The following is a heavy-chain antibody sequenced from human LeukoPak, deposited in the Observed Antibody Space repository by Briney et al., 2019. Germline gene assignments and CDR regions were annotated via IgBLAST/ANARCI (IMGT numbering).Heavy chain of an antibody. Sequence: SETLSLTCAVSGGSISSGGYSWSWIRQPPGKGLEWIGYIYHSGSTYYNPSLKSRVTISVDTSKNQFSLKLSSVTAADTAVYYCARGRFYGDAFDPWGQGTLVTVSS. CDR3: ARGRFYGDAFDP. V-gene: IGHV4-30-2*01. D-gene: IGHD4-17*01. J-gene: IGHJ5*02. CDR2: IYHSGST. CDR1: GGSISSGGYS.